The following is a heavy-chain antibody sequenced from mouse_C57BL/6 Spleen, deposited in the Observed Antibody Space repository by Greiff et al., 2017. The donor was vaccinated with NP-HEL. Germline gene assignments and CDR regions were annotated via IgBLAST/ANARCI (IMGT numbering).Heavy chain of an antibody. CDR3: ARSRDAMDY. CDR2: IDPSDSYT. J-gene: IGHJ4*01. Sequence: QVQLQQPGAELVMPGASVKLSCKASRYTFTSYWMHWVKQRPGQGLEWIGEIDPSDSYTNYNQKFKGKSTLTVDKSSSTAYMQLSSLTSEDSAVYYCARSRDAMDYWGQGTSVTVSS. CDR1: RYTFTSYW. V-gene: IGHV1-69*01.